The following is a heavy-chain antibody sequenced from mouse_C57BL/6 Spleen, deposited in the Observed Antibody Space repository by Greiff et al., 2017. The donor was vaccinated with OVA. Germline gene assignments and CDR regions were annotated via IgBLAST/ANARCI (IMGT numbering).Heavy chain of an antibody. CDR1: GYTFTSYW. Sequence: QVQLQQPGAELVRPGSSVKLSCKASGYTFTSYWMDWVKQRPGQGLEWIGNIYPSDSETHYNQKFKDKATLTVDKSSSTAYMQLSSLTSEDSAVYYCARHSNYGDYAMDYWGQGTSVTVSS. V-gene: IGHV1-61*01. J-gene: IGHJ4*01. CDR2: IYPSDSET. CDR3: ARHSNYGDYAMDY. D-gene: IGHD2-5*01.